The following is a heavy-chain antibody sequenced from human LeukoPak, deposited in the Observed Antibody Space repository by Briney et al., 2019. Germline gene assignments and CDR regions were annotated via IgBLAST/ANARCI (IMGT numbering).Heavy chain of an antibody. CDR3: ARSQNPNDDSSGWYDY. CDR1: GYTFTSYG. CDR2: ISAYNGNT. D-gene: IGHD6-19*01. V-gene: IGHV1-18*01. Sequence: ASVKVSCKASGYTFTSYGISWVRQAPGQGLEWMGWISAYNGNTNYAQKLQGRVTMTTDTSTSTAYMELRSLRSDDTAVYYCARSQNPNDDSSGWYDYWGQGTLVTVSS. J-gene: IGHJ4*02.